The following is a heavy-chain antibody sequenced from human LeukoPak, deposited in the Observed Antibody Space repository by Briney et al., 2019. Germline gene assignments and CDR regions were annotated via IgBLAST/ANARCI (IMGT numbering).Heavy chain of an antibody. CDR3: ARDSAAADNSFDY. Sequence: ASVKVSCKASGYTFTSYAMHWVRQAPGQRLEWMGWINAGNGNTKYSQKFQGRVTITRDTSASTACMELSSLRSEDTAVYYCARDSAAADNSFDYWGQGTLVTVSS. D-gene: IGHD6-13*01. CDR1: GYTFTSYA. V-gene: IGHV1-3*01. CDR2: INAGNGNT. J-gene: IGHJ4*02.